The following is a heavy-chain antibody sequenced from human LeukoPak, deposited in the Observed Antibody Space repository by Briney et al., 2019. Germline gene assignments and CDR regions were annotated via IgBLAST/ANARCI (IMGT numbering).Heavy chain of an antibody. CDR3: ARAPPTMTRGSYFDF. CDR2: IYYSGST. CDR1: GGSISSYY. Sequence: SETLSLTCTVSGGSISSYYWSWIRQPPGKGLEWIGYIYYSGSTNYNPSLKSRVTISVDTSKNQFSLKLSSVTAADTAVYYCARAPPTMTRGSYFDFWGQGTLVTVSS. D-gene: IGHD3-22*01. V-gene: IGHV4-59*01. J-gene: IGHJ4*02.